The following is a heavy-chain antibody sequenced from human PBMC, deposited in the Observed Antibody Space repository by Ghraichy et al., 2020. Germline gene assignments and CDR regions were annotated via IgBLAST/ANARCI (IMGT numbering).Heavy chain of an antibody. CDR2: TYYRSKWSN. D-gene: IGHD3-16*01. J-gene: IGHJ4*02. Sequence: SETLSLTCVITGDSISNNRVTWAWVRQSPSRGLEWLGGTYYRSKWSNDYAVSVKSRIAINPDTSRNQFSLHLNSVTPEDTAMYFCARLIRGAYDYWGQGTQVTVSS. CDR1: GDSISNNRVT. V-gene: IGHV6-1*01. CDR3: ARLIRGAYDY.